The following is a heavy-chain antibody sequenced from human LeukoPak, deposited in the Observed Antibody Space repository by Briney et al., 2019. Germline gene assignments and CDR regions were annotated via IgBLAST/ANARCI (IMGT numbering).Heavy chain of an antibody. Sequence: KTSETLSLTCTVSGGSISSYYWSWIRQPAGKGLEWVGRIYTSGSTNYNPSLKSRVTMSVDTSKNQFSLKLSSVTAADTAVYYCASHIVVVKKYYYYYYMDVWGKGTTVTVSS. CDR3: ASHIVVVKKYYYYYYMDV. J-gene: IGHJ6*03. CDR2: IYTSGST. V-gene: IGHV4-4*07. D-gene: IGHD2-21*01. CDR1: GGSISSYY.